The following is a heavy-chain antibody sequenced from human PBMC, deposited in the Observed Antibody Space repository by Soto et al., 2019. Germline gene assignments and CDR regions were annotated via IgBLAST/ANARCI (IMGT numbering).Heavy chain of an antibody. V-gene: IGHV1-2*04. Sequence: ASVKVSCKASGYTFTGYYMHWVRQAPGQGLEWMGWINPNSGGTNYAQKFQGWVTMTRDTSISTAYMELSRLRSDDTAVYYCARDRDPIVGATRRRYSLWFEPWGQGTLVTVYS. CDR3: ARDRDPIVGATRRRYSLWFEP. CDR1: GYTFTGYY. D-gene: IGHD1-26*01. CDR2: INPNSGGT. J-gene: IGHJ5*02.